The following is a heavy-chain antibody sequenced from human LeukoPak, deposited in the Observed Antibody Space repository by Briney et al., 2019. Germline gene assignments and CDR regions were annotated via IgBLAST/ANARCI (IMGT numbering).Heavy chain of an antibody. D-gene: IGHD3-22*01. Sequence: PSETLSLTCAVSGGSISSGGYSWSWIRQPPGKGLEWIGYIYHSGSTYYNPSLKSRVTISVDRSKNQFSLKLSSVTAADTAVYYCARESGLGYIDYWGQGTPVTVSS. CDR1: GGSISSGGYS. J-gene: IGHJ4*02. CDR2: IYHSGST. CDR3: ARESGLGYIDY. V-gene: IGHV4-30-2*01.